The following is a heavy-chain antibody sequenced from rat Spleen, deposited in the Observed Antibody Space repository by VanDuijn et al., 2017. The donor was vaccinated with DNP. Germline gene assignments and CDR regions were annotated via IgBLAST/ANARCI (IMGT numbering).Heavy chain of an antibody. V-gene: IGHV5-7*01. CDR2: VTYDGSRT. CDR3: TRGAGSPYWSFDF. CDR1: GFTFNNYA. D-gene: IGHD5-1*01. Sequence: EVQLVESGGGLVQPGGSLKLSCAASGFTFNNYAMHWIRQAPKKVLEWVASVTYDGSRTFYRDSVKGRFMISRDDTKNTLYLQMNSLRSEDTATYYCTRGAGSPYWSFDFWGPGTVVTVSS. J-gene: IGHJ1*01.